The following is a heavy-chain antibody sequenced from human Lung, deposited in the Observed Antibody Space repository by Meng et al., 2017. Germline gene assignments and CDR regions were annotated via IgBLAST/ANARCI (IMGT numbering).Heavy chain of an antibody. Sequence: GGSLRLSCAASGFTSSSYEMNWVRQAPGKGLEWVSYISGSGRDIYYADSVKGRFTISRDNAKNSLYLQMNSLRVEDTAVYYCAREGYCANEICNPLYGMDVWGQGTMVTVSS. J-gene: IGHJ6*02. CDR3: AREGYCANEICNPLYGMDV. V-gene: IGHV3-48*03. CDR1: GFTSSSYE. CDR2: ISGSGRDI. D-gene: IGHD2-8*01.